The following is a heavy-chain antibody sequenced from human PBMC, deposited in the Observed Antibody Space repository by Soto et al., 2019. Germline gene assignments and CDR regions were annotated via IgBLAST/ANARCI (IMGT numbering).Heavy chain of an antibody. CDR1: GFSFTSNH. J-gene: IGHJ4*02. CDR3: ARAPYSSTSFFFDY. V-gene: IGHV1-46*01. Sequence: GASVKVSCKTSGFSFTSNHIHWLRQAPGQGLEWMGVINPSLGRANYAQKFQDRVAMTWDTSTTTVYMELSGLRSDDTAVYYCARAPYSSTSFFFDYWGQGALVTVYS. D-gene: IGHD6-6*01. CDR2: INPSLGRA.